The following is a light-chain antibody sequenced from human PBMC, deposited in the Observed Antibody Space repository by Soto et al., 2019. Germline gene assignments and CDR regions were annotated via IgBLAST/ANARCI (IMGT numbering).Light chain of an antibody. CDR3: QQYNNWPRT. CDR2: GSS. V-gene: IGKV3-15*01. Sequence: EIVMTQSPDILSVSAGERATLSCRASQSIATTLAWYQHKPGQSPRILIYGSSTRATGIPSRFSGSGSGTEFTLTISSLQSEDFAVYYCQQYNNWPRTFGRGTKV. J-gene: IGKJ1*01. CDR1: QSIATT.